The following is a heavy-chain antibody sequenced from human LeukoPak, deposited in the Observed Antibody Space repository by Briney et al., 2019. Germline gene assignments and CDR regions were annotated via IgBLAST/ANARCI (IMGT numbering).Heavy chain of an antibody. J-gene: IGHJ4*02. Sequence: PSETLSLTCAVYGGSFSGYYWSWIRQPPGKGLEWIGEINHNGSTNYNPSLKSRVTISVDTSKNQFSLKLSSVTAADTAVYYCARVQRTVTPLSYYFDYWGQGTLVTVSS. CDR3: ARVQRTVTPLSYYFDY. D-gene: IGHD4-17*01. V-gene: IGHV4-34*01. CDR1: GGSFSGYY. CDR2: INHNGST.